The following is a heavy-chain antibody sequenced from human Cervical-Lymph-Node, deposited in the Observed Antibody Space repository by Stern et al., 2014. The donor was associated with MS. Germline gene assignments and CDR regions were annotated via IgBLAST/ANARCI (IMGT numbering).Heavy chain of an antibody. J-gene: IGHJ3*02. Sequence: EVQLVESGGGLVKPGGSLRVSCAASGFTFSNAWGPWVRQAPGKGLGWVGRIKSKTDGGTTDYAAPVRGRFTISRDDSENTMYLQMSSLKSEDTAVYYCATEGAVPVTYAFDIWGQGTLVTVSS. CDR1: GFTFSNAW. D-gene: IGHD4-17*01. CDR3: ATEGAVPVTYAFDI. V-gene: IGHV3-15*01. CDR2: IKSKTDGGTT.